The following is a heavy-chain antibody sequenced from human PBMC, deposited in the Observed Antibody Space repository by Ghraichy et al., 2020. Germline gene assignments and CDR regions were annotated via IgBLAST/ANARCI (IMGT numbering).Heavy chain of an antibody. CDR3: ARIYYYGSGSYGDYDY. V-gene: IGHV4-39*01. CDR2: IYYSGST. J-gene: IGHJ4*02. CDR1: GGSISSSSYY. Sequence: SETLSLTCTVSGGSISSSSYYWGWIRQPPGKGLEWIGSIYYSGSTYYNPSLKSRVTISVDTSKNQFSLKLSSVTAADTAVYYCARIYYYGSGSYGDYDYWGQGTLVTVSS. D-gene: IGHD3-10*01.